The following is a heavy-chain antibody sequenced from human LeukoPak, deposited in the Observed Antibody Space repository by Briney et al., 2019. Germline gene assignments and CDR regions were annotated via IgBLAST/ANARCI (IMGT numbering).Heavy chain of an antibody. CDR3: ARDPSDYGDRFDY. J-gene: IGHJ4*02. CDR2: IIPIVGTA. CDR1: GGTFSSYA. D-gene: IGHD4-17*01. V-gene: IGHV1-69*05. Sequence: SVKVSCKASGGTFSSYAISWVRQAPGQGLEWMGRIIPIVGTANYAQKFQGRVTITTDESTSTAYMELSSLRSEDTAVYYCARDPSDYGDRFDYWGQGTLVTVSS.